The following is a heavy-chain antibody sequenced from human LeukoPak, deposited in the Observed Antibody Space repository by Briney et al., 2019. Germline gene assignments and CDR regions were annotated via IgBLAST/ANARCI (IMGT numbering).Heavy chain of an antibody. Sequence: SQTLSLTCTVSGGSISSGTYYWSWIRQPAGKGLEWIGRIYTSGSTNYNPSLKSRVTISVDTSKNQFSLKLSSVTAADTAVYFCARGFRGDNFDYWGQGTLVTVSS. J-gene: IGHJ4*02. V-gene: IGHV4-61*02. CDR3: ARGFRGDNFDY. D-gene: IGHD7-27*01. CDR2: IYTSGST. CDR1: GGSISSGTYY.